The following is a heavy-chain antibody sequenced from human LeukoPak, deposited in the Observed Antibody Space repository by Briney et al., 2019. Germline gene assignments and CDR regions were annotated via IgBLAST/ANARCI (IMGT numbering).Heavy chain of an antibody. CDR2: INEDGSQT. CDR3: ARGLGSGWYPLDY. J-gene: IGHJ4*02. V-gene: IGHV3-7*03. Sequence: PGGSLRLSCAASGFSFGSFWMTWIRQAPGKGLEWVGHINEDGSQTNYIDSVTGRFTISRDNAKDSLYLQMNSLRAEDTAVYYCARGLGSGWYPLDYWGQGTLVTVSS. D-gene: IGHD6-19*01. CDR1: GFSFGSFW.